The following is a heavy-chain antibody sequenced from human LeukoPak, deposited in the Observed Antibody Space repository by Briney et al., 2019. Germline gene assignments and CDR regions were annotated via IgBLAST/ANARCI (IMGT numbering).Heavy chain of an antibody. CDR3: ARIFYYYGMDV. CDR2: ISSGASTI. CDR1: GFTFSTYE. D-gene: IGHD2-15*01. V-gene: IGHV3-48*03. Sequence: SGGSLRLSCAASGFTFSTYEMNCVRQAPGKGLEWVSYISSGASTIYYADSVKGRFTISRDNAKKSVYLQMSSLRAEDTAVYYCARIFYYYGMDVWGQGTTVTVSS. J-gene: IGHJ6*02.